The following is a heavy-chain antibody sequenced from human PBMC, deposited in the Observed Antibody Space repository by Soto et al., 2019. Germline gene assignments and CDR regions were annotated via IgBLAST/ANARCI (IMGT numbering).Heavy chain of an antibody. Sequence: QVQLVQSGAEVKKPGASVKVSCKASGYTFTSYAMHWVRQAPGQRLEWMGWINAGNGNTKYSQKFQGRVTITRDTSASTAYMELSSLRSEDTAVYYCATLVVAATPEDAFDIWGQGTMVTVSS. CDR2: INAGNGNT. J-gene: IGHJ3*02. CDR1: GYTFTSYA. D-gene: IGHD2-15*01. V-gene: IGHV1-3*01. CDR3: ATLVVAATPEDAFDI.